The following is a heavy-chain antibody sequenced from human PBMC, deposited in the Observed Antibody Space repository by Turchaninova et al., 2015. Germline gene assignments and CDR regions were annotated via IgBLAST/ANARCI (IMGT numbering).Heavy chain of an antibody. CDR3: ARDRTTVSSPIDC. CDR2: ISTRGSSM. Sequence: EVQLVESGGGMVKPGASLRLSCAASGFPFSTYPRNWVRQAPGMGLEWVSSISTRGSSMYYADSVKGRFTISRDNAKNSLYLQMNSLTADDTAVYYCARDRTTVSSPIDCWGQGTLVTVSS. D-gene: IGHD4-17*01. J-gene: IGHJ4*02. CDR1: GFPFSTYP. V-gene: IGHV3-21*01.